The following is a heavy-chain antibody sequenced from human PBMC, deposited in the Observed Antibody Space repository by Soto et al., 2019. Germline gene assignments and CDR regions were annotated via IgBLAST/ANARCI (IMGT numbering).Heavy chain of an antibody. V-gene: IGHV3-7*04. CDR2: IKQDGSEK. CDR1: GFTFSRYW. D-gene: IGHD2-2*01. J-gene: IGHJ6*02. CDR3: ARDPNIVVVPAAIYYYYGMDV. Sequence: EVQLVESGGGLVQPGGSLRLSCAASGFTFSRYWMSWVRQAPGKGLEWVANIKQDGSEKYYVDSVKGRFTISRDNAKNSLYLQMNSLRAEDTAVYYCARDPNIVVVPAAIYYYYGMDVWGQGTTVTVSS.